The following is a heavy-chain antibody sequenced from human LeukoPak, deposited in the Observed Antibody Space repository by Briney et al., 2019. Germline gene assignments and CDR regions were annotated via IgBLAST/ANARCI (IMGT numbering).Heavy chain of an antibody. J-gene: IGHJ4*02. CDR3: AREPRYSSTWYYFDY. D-gene: IGHD6-13*01. CDR1: RGSFNTYY. Sequence: SETLSLTCTVSRGSFNTYYWGWIRQPPGKGLEWIGFINYSGSTNYNPSLKSRVTISLDTSKNQFSLKLSSVTAAETAIYYCAREPRYSSTWYYFDYWGQGTLVTVSS. V-gene: IGHV4-59*01. CDR2: INYSGST.